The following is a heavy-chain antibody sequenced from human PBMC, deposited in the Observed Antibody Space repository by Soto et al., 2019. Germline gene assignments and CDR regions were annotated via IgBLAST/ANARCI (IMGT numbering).Heavy chain of an antibody. J-gene: IGHJ6*02. CDR3: ARVGYCSGGSCYDSGMDV. V-gene: IGHV4-31*03. CDR1: GGSISSGGYY. D-gene: IGHD2-15*01. Sequence: QVQLQESGPGLVKPSQTLSLTCTVSGGSISSGGYYWSWIRQHPGKGLEWIGYIYYSGSTHYNPPLQSRVTLSVDPSKNQFSLKLSSVTAADTAVYYCARVGYCSGGSCYDSGMDVWGQGTTVTVSS. CDR2: IYYSGST.